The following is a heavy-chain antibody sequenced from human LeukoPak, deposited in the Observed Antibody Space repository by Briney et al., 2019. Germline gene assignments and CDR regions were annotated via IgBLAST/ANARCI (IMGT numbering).Heavy chain of an antibody. Sequence: GASVKVSCKASGYTFTNYYMHWVRQAPGQGLEWMGIINPSGGSTSYAQKFQGRLTMTRDTSTSTVYMELSRLRSDDTAVYYCAREADSSGYYSVNFDYWGQGTLVTVSS. CDR3: AREADSSGYYSVNFDY. CDR2: INPSGGST. J-gene: IGHJ4*02. D-gene: IGHD3-22*01. CDR1: GYTFTNYY. V-gene: IGHV1-46*01.